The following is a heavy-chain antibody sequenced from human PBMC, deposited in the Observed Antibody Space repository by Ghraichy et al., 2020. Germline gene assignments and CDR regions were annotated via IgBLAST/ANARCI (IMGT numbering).Heavy chain of an antibody. CDR2: IYSGGST. Sequence: GGSLRLSCAASGFTVSSNYMSWVRQAPGKGLEWVSVIYSGGSTYYADSVKGRFTISRDNSKNTLYLQMNSLRAEDTAVYYCARGPYSSGWYRGAFDIWGQGTMVTVSS. J-gene: IGHJ3*02. CDR1: GFTVSSNY. CDR3: ARGPYSSGWYRGAFDI. D-gene: IGHD6-19*01. V-gene: IGHV3-53*01.